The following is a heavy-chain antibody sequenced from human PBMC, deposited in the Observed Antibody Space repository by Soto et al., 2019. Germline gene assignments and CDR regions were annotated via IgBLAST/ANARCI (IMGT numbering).Heavy chain of an antibody. D-gene: IGHD3-22*01. CDR1: GGSISGSSYY. CDR3: MLGSGWRDFDY. J-gene: IGHJ4*02. CDR2: IYYSGST. Sequence: SETLSLTCTVSGGSISGSSYYWGWIRQPPGKGLEWIGNIYYSGSTYYNPSLKSRVTISVDTSKNQFSLKLSSVTAADTAVYYCMLGSGWRDFDYWGQGTLVTVSS. V-gene: IGHV4-39*01.